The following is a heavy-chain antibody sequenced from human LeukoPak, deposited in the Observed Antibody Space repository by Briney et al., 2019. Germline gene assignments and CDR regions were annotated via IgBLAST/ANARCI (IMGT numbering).Heavy chain of an antibody. Sequence: SETLSLTRTVSGGSISSGGYYWSWIRQHPGKGLEWIGYIYYSGSTYYNPSLKSRVTISVDTSKNQFSLKLSSVTAADTAVYYCARDLDYGGSFYAFDIWGQGTMVTVSS. CDR2: IYYSGST. CDR3: ARDLDYGGSFYAFDI. V-gene: IGHV4-31*03. J-gene: IGHJ3*02. D-gene: IGHD4-23*01. CDR1: GGSISSGGYY.